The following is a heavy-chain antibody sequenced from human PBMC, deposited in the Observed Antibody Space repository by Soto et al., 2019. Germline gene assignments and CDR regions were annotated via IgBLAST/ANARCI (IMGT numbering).Heavy chain of an antibody. V-gene: IGHV4-39*01. CDR2: IYYSGST. J-gene: IGHJ4*02. Sequence: SETLSLTCTVSGGSIGSSSYYWGWIRQPPGKGLEWIGSIYYSGSTYYNPSLKSRVTISVDTSKNQFSLKLSSVTAADTAVYYFASVKETGRRTPFAYWGQGTLVTVSS. CDR3: ASVKETGRRTPFAY. CDR1: GGSIGSSSYY.